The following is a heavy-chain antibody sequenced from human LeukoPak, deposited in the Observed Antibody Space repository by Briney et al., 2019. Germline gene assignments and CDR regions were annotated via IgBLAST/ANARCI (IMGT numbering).Heavy chain of an antibody. D-gene: IGHD5-12*01. CDR3: ARDSRTYSGYDYFDY. Sequence: PGGSLRLSCAASGFTFSDYYMSWIRQAPGKGLEWVSYISSSGSTIYYADSVKGRFTISRDNAKNSLYLQMNSLRAEDTAVYYCARDSRTYSGYDYFDYWGQGTLVTVSS. CDR1: GFTFSDYY. J-gene: IGHJ4*02. CDR2: ISSSGSTI. V-gene: IGHV3-11*01.